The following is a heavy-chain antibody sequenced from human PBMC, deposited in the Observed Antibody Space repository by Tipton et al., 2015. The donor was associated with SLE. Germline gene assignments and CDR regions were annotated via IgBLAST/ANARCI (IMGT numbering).Heavy chain of an antibody. Sequence: TLSLTCTVSGGSISSYYWSWIRQPPGKGLEWIGYIYYSGSTNYNPSLKSRVTISVDTSKNQFSLKLSSVTAADTAVYYCAREALNGMATIRDAFDIWGQGTMVTVSS. J-gene: IGHJ3*02. CDR2: IYYSGST. V-gene: IGHV4-59*01. CDR1: GGSISSYY. CDR3: AREALNGMATIRDAFDI. D-gene: IGHD5-24*01.